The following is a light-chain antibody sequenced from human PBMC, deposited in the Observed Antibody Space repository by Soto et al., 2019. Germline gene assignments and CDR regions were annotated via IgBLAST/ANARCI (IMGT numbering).Light chain of an antibody. V-gene: IGKV1-9*01. J-gene: IGKJ5*01. CDR3: QRLNSYPIC. Sequence: DIQLTQSPSFLSASVGDRVTITCRASQGLSSDLAWYQQKPGKAPKLLIYAASTLQSGVPSRFSGSGSGTEFTLTIRSLQPEDVATYFCQRLNSYPICFGQGTRLEIK. CDR1: QGLSSD. CDR2: AAS.